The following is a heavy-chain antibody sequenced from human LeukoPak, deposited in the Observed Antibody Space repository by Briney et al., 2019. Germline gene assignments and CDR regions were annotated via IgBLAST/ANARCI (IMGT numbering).Heavy chain of an antibody. V-gene: IGHV3-7*01. D-gene: IGHD6-19*01. Sequence: GGSLRLSCAASGFTFSSYSMNWVRQAPGKGLEWVANIKQDGSEKYYVDSVKGRFTISRDNAKNSLYLQMNSLRAEDTAVYYCARDYQYSSGWSRVYYYYYYMDVWGKGTTVFISS. J-gene: IGHJ6*03. CDR2: IKQDGSEK. CDR1: GFTFSSYS. CDR3: ARDYQYSSGWSRVYYYYYYMDV.